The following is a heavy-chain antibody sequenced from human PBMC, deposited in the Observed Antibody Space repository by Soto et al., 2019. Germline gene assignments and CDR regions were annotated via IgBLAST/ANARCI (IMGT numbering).Heavy chain of an antibody. CDR1: GFTFSSYA. CDR3: ASSMVRGVIPDYYYYGMDV. CDR2: ISGSGGST. Sequence: EVQLLESGGGLVQPGGSLRLSCAASGFTFSSYAMSWVRQAPGKGLEWVSAISGSGGSTYYADSVKGRFTISRDNSKNTLYLQMNSLRAEDTAVYYCASSMVRGVIPDYYYYGMDVWGQGTTVTVSS. V-gene: IGHV3-23*01. D-gene: IGHD3-10*01. J-gene: IGHJ6*02.